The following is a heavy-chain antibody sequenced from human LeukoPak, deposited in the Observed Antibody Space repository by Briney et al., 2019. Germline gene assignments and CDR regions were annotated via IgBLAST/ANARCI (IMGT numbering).Heavy chain of an antibody. D-gene: IGHD3-3*01. CDR3: ARTKGDFWSGYSSPNWFDP. J-gene: IGHJ5*02. CDR2: IYYSGST. CDR1: GGSVSSGSYY. V-gene: IGHV4-61*01. Sequence: SETLSLTRTVSGGSVSSGSYYWSWIRQPPGKGLAWIGYIYYSGSTNYNPSLKSRVTISVDTSKNQFSLKLSSVTAADTAVYYCARTKGDFWSGYSSPNWFDPWGQGTLVTVSS.